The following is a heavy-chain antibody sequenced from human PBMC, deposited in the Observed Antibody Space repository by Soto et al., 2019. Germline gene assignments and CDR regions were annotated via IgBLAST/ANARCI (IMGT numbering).Heavy chain of an antibody. J-gene: IGHJ5*02. CDR2: ISSSSSTI. CDR1: GFTFSSYS. V-gene: IGHV3-48*01. Sequence: PGGSLRLSCAASGFTFSSYSMNWVRQAPGKGLEWVSYISSSSSTIYYADSVKGRFTISRDNAKNSLYLQMNSLRAEDTAVYYCARVLEWLLFSGPNWFDPWGQGTLVTVSS. CDR3: ARVLEWLLFSGPNWFDP. D-gene: IGHD3-3*01.